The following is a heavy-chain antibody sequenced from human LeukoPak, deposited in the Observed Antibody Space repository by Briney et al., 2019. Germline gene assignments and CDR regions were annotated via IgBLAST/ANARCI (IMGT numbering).Heavy chain of an antibody. CDR3: ARDSVYYDILTGNDY. D-gene: IGHD3-9*01. CDR2: ISAYNGNT. J-gene: IGHJ4*02. V-gene: IGHV1-18*01. Sequence: ASVKVSCKASGYTFTSYGISWVRQAPGQGLEWMGWISAYNGNTNYAQKLQGRVTMTTDTSPSTAYMELRSLRSDDTAVYYCARDSVYYDILTGNDYWGQGTLVTVPS. CDR1: GYTFTSYG.